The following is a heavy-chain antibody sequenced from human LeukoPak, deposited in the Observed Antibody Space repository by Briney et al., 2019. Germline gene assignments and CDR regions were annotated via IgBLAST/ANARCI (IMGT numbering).Heavy chain of an antibody. J-gene: IGHJ4*02. V-gene: IGHV4-4*09. Sequence: PSETLSLTCTVSGDSISGYYWSWIRQTPEKGLEWIGCIHSSGSTIYNPSLKSRVTISVDTSKKQFSLRLTSVTAADTAVYFCSRGYFDSRHSSNPCDYWGQGALVTVSS. CDR3: SRGYFDSRHSSNPCDY. CDR1: GDSISGYY. CDR2: IHSSGST. D-gene: IGHD3-22*01.